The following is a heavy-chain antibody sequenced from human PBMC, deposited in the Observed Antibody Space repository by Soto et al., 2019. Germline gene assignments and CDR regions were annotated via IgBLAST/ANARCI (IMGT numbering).Heavy chain of an antibody. CDR1: RFTSSNAW. J-gene: IGHJ4*02. D-gene: IGHD3-3*01. V-gene: IGHV3-15*05. Sequence: PGGSLRLACGASRFTSSNAWMSRLRQAPRKGLEWVGRIKSKTDGGTTDYAAPVKGRFTISRDDSKNTLYLQMNSLKTEDTAVYYCTTDPPPITIYDAFWGQGTLVTVSS. CDR2: IKSKTDGGTT. CDR3: TTDPPPITIYDAF.